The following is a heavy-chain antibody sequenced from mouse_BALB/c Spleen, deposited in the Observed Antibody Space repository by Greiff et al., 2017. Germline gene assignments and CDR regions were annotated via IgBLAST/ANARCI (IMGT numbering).Heavy chain of an antibody. CDR3: ASAYYGFAY. Sequence: QVQLQQSGPGLVQPSQSLSITCTVSGFSLTSYGVHWVRQSPGKGLEWLGVIWSGGSTDYNAAFISRLSISKDNSKSQVFFKMNSLQANDTAIYYCASAYYGFAYWGQGTLVTVSA. J-gene: IGHJ3*01. CDR1: GFSLTSYG. D-gene: IGHD2-10*01. V-gene: IGHV2-2*02. CDR2: IWSGGST.